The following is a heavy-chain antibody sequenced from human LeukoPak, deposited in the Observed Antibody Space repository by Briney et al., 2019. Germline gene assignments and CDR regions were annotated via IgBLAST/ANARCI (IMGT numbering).Heavy chain of an antibody. V-gene: IGHV1-69*04. J-gene: IGHJ5*02. Sequence: VASVKVSCKASGDTFSSYAISWVRHPPGQGLEWMGRIIPILGIANYAQKFQGRVTITADKSTSTAYMELSSLRSEDTAVYYCARALHSPSNWFDPWGQGTLVTVSS. D-gene: IGHD2-21*01. CDR3: ARALHSPSNWFDP. CDR1: GDTFSSYA. CDR2: IIPILGIA.